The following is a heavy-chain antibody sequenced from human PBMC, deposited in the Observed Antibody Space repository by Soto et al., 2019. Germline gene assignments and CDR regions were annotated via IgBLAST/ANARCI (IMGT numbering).Heavy chain of an antibody. CDR1: GGTFSSYA. D-gene: IGHD3-3*01. CDR3: ARERNVLRFLEWLLYKYGMDV. Sequence: SVKVSCKASGGTFSSYAISWVRQAPGQGLEWMGGIIPIFGTANYAQKFQGRVTITADESTSTAYMELSSLRSEDTAVYYCARERNVLRFLEWLLYKYGMDVWGQGTTVTVSS. J-gene: IGHJ6*02. V-gene: IGHV1-69*13. CDR2: IIPIFGTA.